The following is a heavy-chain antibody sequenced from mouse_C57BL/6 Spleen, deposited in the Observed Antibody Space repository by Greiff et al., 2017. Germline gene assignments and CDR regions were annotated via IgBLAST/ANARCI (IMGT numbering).Heavy chain of an antibody. CDR3: TRSDYDDFAY. V-gene: IGHV1-15*01. D-gene: IGHD2-4*01. CDR1: GYTFTDYE. Sequence: QVHVKQSGAELVRPGASVTLSCKASGYTFTDYEMHWVKQTPVHGLEWIGAIDPETGGTAYNQKFKGKAILTADKSSSTAYMELRSLTSEDSAVYYCTRSDYDDFAYWGQGTLVTVSA. J-gene: IGHJ3*01. CDR2: IDPETGGT.